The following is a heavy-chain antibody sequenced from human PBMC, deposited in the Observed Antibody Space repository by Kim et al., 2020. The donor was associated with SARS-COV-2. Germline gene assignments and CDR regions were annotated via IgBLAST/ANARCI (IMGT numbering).Heavy chain of an antibody. CDR3: ARHFRGIRFLGLFQFDY. CDR2: VYYTGNT. CDR1: GGSISSSGYY. J-gene: IGHJ4*02. D-gene: IGHD3-3*01. Sequence: SETLSLTCTVSGGSISSSGYYWDWIRQPPGKGLEWIGSVYYTGNTYYNPSLKSRVTISVDTSKNQFSLKLSSVTAADTAVYYCARHFRGIRFLGLFQFDYWGQGTLVTVSS. V-gene: IGHV4-39*01.